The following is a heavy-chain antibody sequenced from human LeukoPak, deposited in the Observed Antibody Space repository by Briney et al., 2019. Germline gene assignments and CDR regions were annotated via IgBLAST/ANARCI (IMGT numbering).Heavy chain of an antibody. D-gene: IGHD3-10*02. CDR1: GFTFSAYA. Sequence: PGGSLRLSCEASGFTFSAYAMTWVRQAPGKGLEWVSSIRSDNKPHYSESVKGRFAISRDNSKNTLFLQLNSLRAEDTALYYCARDLHYYVAMAVWGQGTTVTVSS. J-gene: IGHJ6*02. CDR2: IRSDNKP. V-gene: IGHV3-23*05. CDR3: ARDLHYYVAMAV.